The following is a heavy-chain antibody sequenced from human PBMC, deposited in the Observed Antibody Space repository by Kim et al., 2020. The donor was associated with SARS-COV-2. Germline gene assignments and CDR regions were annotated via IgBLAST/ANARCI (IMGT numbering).Heavy chain of an antibody. CDR3: ARQGDDHAPINWCDP. CDR2: IYYSGKT. D-gene: IGHD2-8*01. J-gene: IGHJ5*02. CDR1: GGSISSSTDY. Sequence: SETLSLTCTVSGGSISSSTDYWGWIRQPPGKGLVWIGSIYYSGKTYYKPSLKSRFTISVDTSKNQFSLKFNSVTAADTAVYYCARQGDDHAPINWCDPWGRGPLDTVST. V-gene: IGHV4-39*01.